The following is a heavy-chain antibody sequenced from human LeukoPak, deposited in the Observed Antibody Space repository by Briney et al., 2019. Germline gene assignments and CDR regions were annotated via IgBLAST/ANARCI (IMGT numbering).Heavy chain of an antibody. CDR1: GYTFTSYA. Sequence: ASVKVSCKASGYTFTSYAMNWVRQAPGQGLEWMGIINPSGGSTSYAQKFQGRVTMTRDMSTSTVYMELSSLRSEDTAVYYCARGQHHRVAAAGLDYWGQGTLVTVSS. J-gene: IGHJ4*02. V-gene: IGHV1-46*01. CDR2: INPSGGST. CDR3: ARGQHHRVAAAGLDY. D-gene: IGHD6-13*01.